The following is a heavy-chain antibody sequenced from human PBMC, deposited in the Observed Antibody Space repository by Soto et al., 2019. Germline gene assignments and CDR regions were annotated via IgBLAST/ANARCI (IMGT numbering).Heavy chain of an antibody. J-gene: IGHJ5*02. D-gene: IGHD3-16*01. V-gene: IGHV3-66*01. CDR3: AREYQSDAYYAPNWFDP. CDR2: LYSNGAT. Sequence: VQLVESGGGLVQPGGSLRLSCAASGFTVSEIYMSWVRQAPGKGLELVSVLYSNGATSYADSVRGRFTISRDHSKNTLYLQMNSLRVEDTAVYYCAREYQSDAYYAPNWFDPRGQGTLVTVSS. CDR1: GFTVSEIY.